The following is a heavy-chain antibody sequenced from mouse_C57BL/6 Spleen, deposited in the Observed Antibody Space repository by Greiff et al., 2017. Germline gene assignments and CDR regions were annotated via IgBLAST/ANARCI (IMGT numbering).Heavy chain of an antibody. D-gene: IGHD1-1*01. CDR2: IHPNSGST. CDR1: GYTFTSYW. Sequence: QVQLQQPGAELVKPGASVKLSCKASGYTFTSYWMHWVKQRPGQGLEWIGMIHPNSGSTNYNEKFKSKATLTVDKSSSTAYMQLSSLTSEDSAVYYCARSLANFYAMGCWGKTTSVTVAS. CDR3: ARSLANFYAMGC. V-gene: IGHV1-64*01. J-gene: IGHJ4*01.